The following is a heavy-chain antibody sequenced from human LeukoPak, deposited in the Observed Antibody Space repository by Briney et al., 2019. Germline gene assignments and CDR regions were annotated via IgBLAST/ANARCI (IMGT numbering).Heavy chain of an antibody. CDR2: IYYSGNT. CDR3: ARVARRGSYYALDY. CDR1: GYSISSGYH. D-gene: IGHD3-10*01. Sequence: SETLSLTCTVSGYSISSGYHWGWIRQPPGKGLEWIGSIYYSGNTFYNPSLKSPFSISVDKSKNQFSLKLSSVTAADTAVYYCARVARRGSYYALDYWGQGTLVTVSS. V-gene: IGHV4-38-2*02. J-gene: IGHJ4*02.